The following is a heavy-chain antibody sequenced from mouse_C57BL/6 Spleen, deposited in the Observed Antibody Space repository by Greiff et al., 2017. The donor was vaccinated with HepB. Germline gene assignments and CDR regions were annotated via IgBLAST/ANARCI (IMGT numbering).Heavy chain of an antibody. CDR2: IDPSDSYT. Sequence: QVQLQQPGAELVKPGASVKLSCKASGYTFTSYWMQWVKQRPGQGLEWIGEIDPSDSYTNYNQKFKGKATLTVDTSSSTAYMQLSSLTSEDSAVYYCARIPRSGTHYWDFDGWGTGTTVTVSS. V-gene: IGHV1-50*01. CDR1: GYTFTSYW. J-gene: IGHJ1*03. D-gene: IGHD1-1*01. CDR3: ARIPRSGTHYWDFDG.